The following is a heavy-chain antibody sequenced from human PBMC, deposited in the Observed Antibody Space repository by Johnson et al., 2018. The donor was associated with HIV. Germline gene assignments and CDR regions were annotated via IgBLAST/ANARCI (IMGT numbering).Heavy chain of an antibody. Sequence: VQLVESGGGVVQPGRSLRLSCAASGFTFSSYGMHWVRQAPGKGLEWVSAISGSGGSTYYADSVKGRFTISRDNSKNTLYLQMNSLRAEDTAVYYCAKAGGVVIFSQLVDAFDIWGQGTTVTVSS. V-gene: IGHV3-23*04. CDR3: AKAGGVVIFSQLVDAFDI. J-gene: IGHJ3*02. D-gene: IGHD3-3*01. CDR2: ISGSGGST. CDR1: GFTFSSYG.